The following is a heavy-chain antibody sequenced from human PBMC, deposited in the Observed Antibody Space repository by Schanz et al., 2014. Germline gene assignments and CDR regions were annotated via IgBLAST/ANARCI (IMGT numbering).Heavy chain of an antibody. CDR3: AKARRKSNCSGGRCFHYSYYGMDV. D-gene: IGHD2-15*01. CDR2: ISSGSSYA. Sequence: VHLVESGGGLVKPGGSLRLSCAASGFTFRDYYMSWIRQAPGKGLEWVSDISSGSSYANYADSVKGRFTISRDNAKNSLYLQMNSLRAEDTAVYYCAKARRKSNCSGGRCFHYSYYGMDVWGQGTTVTVSS. V-gene: IGHV3-11*05. J-gene: IGHJ6*02. CDR1: GFTFRDYY.